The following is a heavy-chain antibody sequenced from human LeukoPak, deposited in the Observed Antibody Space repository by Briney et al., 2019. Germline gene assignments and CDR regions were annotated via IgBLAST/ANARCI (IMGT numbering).Heavy chain of an antibody. CDR1: GYTFTSYY. J-gene: IGHJ5*02. CDR2: INPSGGST. CDR3: ARYSCSSTSCYTGASNWFDP. D-gene: IGHD2-2*02. Sequence: ASVKVSCKASGYTFTSYYMHWVRQAPGQGLEWMGIINPSGGSTSYAQKFQGRVTITADESTSTAYMELSSLRSEDTAVYYCARYSCSSTSCYTGASNWFDPWGQGTLVTVSS. V-gene: IGHV1-46*01.